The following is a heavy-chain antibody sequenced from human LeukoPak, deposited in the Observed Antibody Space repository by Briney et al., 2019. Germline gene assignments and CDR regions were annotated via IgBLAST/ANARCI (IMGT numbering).Heavy chain of an antibody. V-gene: IGHV4-61*02. Sequence: PSETLSLTCTVSGGSINSGTNYWSWIRQPAGKGLEWIGRIYTSGSTNYNPSLKSRVTISVDTSKNQFSLKLTSVTAADTAVYYCARGGPVGPLYDYWGQGTLVTVSS. CDR3: ARGGPVGPLYDY. CDR2: IYTSGST. D-gene: IGHD1-26*01. J-gene: IGHJ4*02. CDR1: GGSINSGTNY.